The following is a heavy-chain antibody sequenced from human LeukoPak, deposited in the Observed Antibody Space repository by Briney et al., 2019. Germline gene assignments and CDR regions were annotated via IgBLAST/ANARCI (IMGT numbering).Heavy chain of an antibody. J-gene: IGHJ3*02. CDR1: GGTFSSYA. CDR3: ARGRHSYESSDYYYEGDAFDI. CDR2: INPSGDST. V-gene: IGHV1-46*01. Sequence: ASVKVSCKASGGTFSSYALGWVRQAPGQGLEWMGIINPSGDSTSSAQTYQGRVTMTRDMSTSTVYMALSSLRTEDTAVYYCARGRHSYESSDYYYEGDAFDIWGQGTMVTVSS. D-gene: IGHD3-22*01.